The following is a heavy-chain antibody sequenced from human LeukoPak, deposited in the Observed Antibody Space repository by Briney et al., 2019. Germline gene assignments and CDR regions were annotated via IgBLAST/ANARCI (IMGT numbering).Heavy chain of an antibody. CDR2: IYSGGST. J-gene: IGHJ4*02. CDR3: ARDQVYYDFWSGPYYFDY. CDR1: GFTFSDYY. Sequence: GGSLRLSCAASGFTFSDYYMSWIRQAPGKGLEWVSVIYSGGSTYYADSVKGRFTISRDNSKNTLYLQMNSLRAEDTAVYYCARDQVYYDFWSGPYYFDYWGQGTLVTVSS. V-gene: IGHV3-66*01. D-gene: IGHD3-3*01.